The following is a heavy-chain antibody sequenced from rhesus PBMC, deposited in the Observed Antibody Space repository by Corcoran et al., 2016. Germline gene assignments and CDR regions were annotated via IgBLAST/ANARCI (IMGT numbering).Heavy chain of an antibody. CDR1: GASISSYW. V-gene: IGHV4-80*01. J-gene: IGHJ5-2*02. CDR2: INGNSGST. Sequence: QVQLQESGPGLVKPSETLSLTCTVSGASISSYWWSWIRQPPGKGLEWIGEINGNSGSTYYNSSLKSRVTISKDASKNQFYLKLNSVTAADTAMYSCARHSPGNSLDVWGRGVLVTVSS. CDR3: ARHSPGNSLDV.